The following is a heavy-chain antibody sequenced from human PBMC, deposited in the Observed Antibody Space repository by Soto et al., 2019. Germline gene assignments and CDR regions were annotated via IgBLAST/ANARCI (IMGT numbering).Heavy chain of an antibody. CDR1: GDSVSGNSAA. CDR2: TYYRSRWYN. CDR3: DRELPYYVSIESYLDY. D-gene: IGHD3-16*01. J-gene: IGHJ4*02. Sequence: SQTLSLTCAISGDSVSGNSAAWNWIRQSPSRGLEWLGRTYYRSRWYNDYAVSVRSRITVTPDTAKNQFSLHLNSVTPEDTAVCYCDRELPYYVSIESYLDYWGQGALGTGSS. V-gene: IGHV6-1*01.